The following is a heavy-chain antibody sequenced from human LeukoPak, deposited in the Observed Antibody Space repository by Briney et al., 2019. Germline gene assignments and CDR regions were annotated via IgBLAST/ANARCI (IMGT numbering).Heavy chain of an antibody. CDR1: GFTFSNAW. D-gene: IGHD6-13*01. Sequence: GGSLRLSCAASGFTFSNAWMKWFRQAPGKGLEWVGRIKSKSDGGTADYTAPVKGRFTMSRDDSKNTLYLQMSSLKTEDTAVYYCIASPAAGIDYWGQGTLVTVSS. CDR3: IASPAAGIDY. V-gene: IGHV3-15*01. J-gene: IGHJ4*02. CDR2: IKSKSDGGTA.